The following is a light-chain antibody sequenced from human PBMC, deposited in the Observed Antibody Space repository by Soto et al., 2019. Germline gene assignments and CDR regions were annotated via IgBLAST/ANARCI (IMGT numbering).Light chain of an antibody. CDR2: EVN. CDR1: SSDVGGYKY. V-gene: IGLV2-8*01. Sequence: QYALTQSPSVSGSPGQSVTISCTGTSSDVGGYKYVSWYQQHPGKAPKLMIFEVNKRPSGVPDRFSGSKSGNTASLTVSGLQAEDEADYYCSSYAGINNLGVFGTGTKLTVL. J-gene: IGLJ1*01. CDR3: SSYAGINNLGV.